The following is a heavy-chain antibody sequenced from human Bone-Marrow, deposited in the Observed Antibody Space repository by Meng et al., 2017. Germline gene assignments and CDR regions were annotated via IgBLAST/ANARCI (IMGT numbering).Heavy chain of an antibody. CDR2: IYDSGST. J-gene: IGHJ5*02. V-gene: IGHV4-30-2*01. D-gene: IGHD6-6*01. CDR3: ARGKSNSSPPFDP. Sequence: QLQLQESGSGLVKPSQTLSLTCAVSGGSISSGGYSWSWIRQPPGKGLEWIGYIYDSGSTYYNPSLKSRVTISVDTAKNQFSLKLSSVTAADTAVYYCARGKSNSSPPFDPWGQGTLVTVSS. CDR1: GGSISSGGYS.